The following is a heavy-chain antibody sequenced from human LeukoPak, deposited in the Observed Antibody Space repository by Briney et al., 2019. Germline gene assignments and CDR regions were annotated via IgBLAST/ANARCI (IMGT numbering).Heavy chain of an antibody. J-gene: IGHJ6*02. CDR1: GCTFSSYA. CDR2: ISYDGSNK. CDR3: ARGPVPAASPYYYYGMDV. Sequence: GRSLRLSCAASGCTFSSYAMHWVRQAPGKGLEWVAVISYDGSNKYYADSVKGRFTISRDNSKNTLYLQMNSLRAEDTAVYYCARGPVPAASPYYYYGMDVWGQGTTVTVSS. D-gene: IGHD2-2*01. V-gene: IGHV3-30-3*01.